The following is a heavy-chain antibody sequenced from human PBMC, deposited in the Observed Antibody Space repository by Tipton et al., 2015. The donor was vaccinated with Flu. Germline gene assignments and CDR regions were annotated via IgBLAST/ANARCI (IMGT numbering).Heavy chain of an antibody. CDR2: IYTHVNT. Sequence: LRLSCTVSGDSISSGSYYWSWIRQPVGKGLEWIGRIYTHVNTNYNPSLKSRVTIAVDTSKNHFSLKLSSVTVADTAVYFCARAPIGTYGSGSYYNIWGQGTLVTVSS. CDR1: GDSISSGSYY. J-gene: IGHJ4*02. CDR3: ARAPIGTYGSGSYYNI. D-gene: IGHD3-10*01. V-gene: IGHV4-61*02.